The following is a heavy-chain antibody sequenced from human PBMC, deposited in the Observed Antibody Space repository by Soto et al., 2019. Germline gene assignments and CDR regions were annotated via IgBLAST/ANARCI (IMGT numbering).Heavy chain of an antibody. J-gene: IGHJ6*02. V-gene: IGHV4-39*01. CDR2: IYYSGST. CDR1: GGPISSSSYY. CDR3: ARHSQVRWESPSYYYGMDV. Sequence: SETLSLTCTVSGGPISSSSYYWGWIRQPPGKGLEWIGSIYYSGSTYYNPSLKSRVTISVDTSKNQLSLKLSSVTAADTAVYYCARHSQVRWESPSYYYGMDVWGQGTTVTVSS. D-gene: IGHD1-26*01.